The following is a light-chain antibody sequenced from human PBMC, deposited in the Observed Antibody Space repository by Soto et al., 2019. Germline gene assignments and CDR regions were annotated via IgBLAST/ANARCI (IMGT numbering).Light chain of an antibody. V-gene: IGLV6-57*01. CDR2: EDN. CDR1: SGSIASNY. J-gene: IGLJ3*02. CDR3: QSYDATNQV. Sequence: NFMLTQPHSVSESPGKTVIISCTRSSGSIASNYVQWYQQRPGSSPTTVIYEDNQTPSRVPDRFSGSIDSSSNSASLTISGLETEDEADYYCQSYDATNQVFGGGTKLTVL.